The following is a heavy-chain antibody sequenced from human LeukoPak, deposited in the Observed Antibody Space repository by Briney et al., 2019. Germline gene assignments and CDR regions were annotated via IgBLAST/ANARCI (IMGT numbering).Heavy chain of an antibody. D-gene: IGHD3-22*01. CDR3: ARGQVWYYDSSGSHYMDV. CDR1: GGTFSSYA. J-gene: IGHJ6*03. CDR2: IIPVFGTT. Sequence: SVKVSCKASGGTFSSYAVSWVRLTPGQGLEWLGGIIPVFGTTTYAQKFQAKVTMTADKSTNTAYLEISSLTSDDTAVYYCARGQVWYYDSSGSHYMDVWGKGTTVTISS. V-gene: IGHV1-69*06.